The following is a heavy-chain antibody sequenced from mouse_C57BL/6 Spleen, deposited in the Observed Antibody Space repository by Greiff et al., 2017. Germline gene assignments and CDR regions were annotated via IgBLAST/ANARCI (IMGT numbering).Heavy chain of an antibody. D-gene: IGHD2-1*01. J-gene: IGHJ2*01. V-gene: IGHV1-39*01. Sequence: EVQLVESGPELVKPGASVKISCTASGYSFTDYNMNWVKQSNGKSLEWVGVLNPNCGTTSYNQTVKGKATLTVDQSSSTAYMQMNSLTSEDSAVYYCARSGLCDGNFLLDYWGQGTTLTVSS. CDR3: ARSGLCDGNFLLDY. CDR1: GYSFTDYN. CDR2: LNPNCGTT.